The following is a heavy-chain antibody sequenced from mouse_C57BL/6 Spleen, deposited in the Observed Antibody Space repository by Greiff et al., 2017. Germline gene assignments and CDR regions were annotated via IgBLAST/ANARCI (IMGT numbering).Heavy chain of an antibody. CDR3: ARGDLNSDYFDY. V-gene: IGHV1-52*01. D-gene: IGHD3-2*02. CDR1: GYTFTSYW. CDR2: IDPSDSET. Sequence: QVPLQQPGAELVRPGSSVKLSCKASGYTFTSYWMHWVKQRPIQGLEWIGNIDPSDSETHYNQKFKDKATLTVDKSSSTAYMQLSSLTSEDSAVYYCARGDLNSDYFDYWGQGTTLTVSS. J-gene: IGHJ2*01.